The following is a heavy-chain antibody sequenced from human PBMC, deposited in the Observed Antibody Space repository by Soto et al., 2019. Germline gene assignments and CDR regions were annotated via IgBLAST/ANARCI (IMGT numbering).Heavy chain of an antibody. D-gene: IGHD3-10*01. CDR2: INPNSGGT. Sequence: ASVKVSCKASGYTFTGYYMHWVRQAPGQGLEWMGWINPNSGGTNYAQKFQGWVTMTRDTSISTAYMELSRLRSGDTAVYYCARDSSYGSGSFYYMDVWGKGTTVTVSS. V-gene: IGHV1-2*04. CDR1: GYTFTGYY. CDR3: ARDSSYGSGSFYYMDV. J-gene: IGHJ6*03.